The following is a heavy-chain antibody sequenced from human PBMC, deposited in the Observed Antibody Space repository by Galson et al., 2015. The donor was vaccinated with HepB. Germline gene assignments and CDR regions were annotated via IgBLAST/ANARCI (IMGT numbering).Heavy chain of an antibody. CDR1: GGSISSGGYY. CDR2: IYYSGST. J-gene: IGHJ4*02. Sequence: TLSLTCTVSGGSISSGGYYWSWIRQHPGKGLEWIGYIYYSGSTYYNPSLKSRVTISVDTSKNQFSLKLSSVTAADTAVYYCARGIRNSYDYWGQGTLVTVSS. D-gene: IGHD1-14*01. V-gene: IGHV4-31*03. CDR3: ARGIRNSYDY.